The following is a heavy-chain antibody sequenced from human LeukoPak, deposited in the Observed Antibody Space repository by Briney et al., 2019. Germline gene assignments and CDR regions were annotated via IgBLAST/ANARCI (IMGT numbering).Heavy chain of an antibody. CDR3: ARALGVAGPPRGET. V-gene: IGHV4-39*07. J-gene: IGHJ5*02. CDR1: GGSISSSSSYY. Sequence: SETLSLTCTVSGGSISSSSSYYWGWIRQPPGKGLEWIGSIYYSGSTYYNPSLKSRVTISVDTSKNQFSLKLSSVTAADTAVYYCARALGVAGPPRGETWGQGTLVTVSS. CDR2: IYYSGST. D-gene: IGHD6-19*01.